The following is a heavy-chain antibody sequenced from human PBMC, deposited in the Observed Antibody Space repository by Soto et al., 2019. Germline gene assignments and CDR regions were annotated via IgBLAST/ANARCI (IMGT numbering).Heavy chain of an antibody. D-gene: IGHD1-26*01. CDR2: ISHSARI. V-gene: IGHV4-59*01. CDR3: ARTQGSGVSDY. J-gene: IGHJ4*02. CDR1: GDSIRNNY. Sequence: QVQLQESGPGLVRPSETLSLACSVSGDSIRNNYWSWIRQPPGKGLEWIAYISHSARINYNPSLKSRVTISLDTSKNQISLTVNSLTPADTAIYYCARTQGSGVSDYWGQGTLVTVSS.